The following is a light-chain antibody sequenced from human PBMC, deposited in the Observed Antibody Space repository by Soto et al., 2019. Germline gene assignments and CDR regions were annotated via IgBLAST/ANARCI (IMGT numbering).Light chain of an antibody. J-gene: IGKJ5*01. CDR2: GSS. Sequence: EIVLSQSPGTLSLSPGERATLSCRASQSVGSRLAWYQQKPGQAPRLLISGSSSRATGIPDRFSGSGSGTDFTLTISRLEPEDFALYYCQEYRSSPITFGQGTRLEIK. CDR1: QSVGSR. CDR3: QEYRSSPIT. V-gene: IGKV3-20*01.